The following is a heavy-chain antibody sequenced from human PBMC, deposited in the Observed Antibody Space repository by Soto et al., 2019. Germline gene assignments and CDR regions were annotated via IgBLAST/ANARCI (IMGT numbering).Heavy chain of an antibody. J-gene: IGHJ4*02. V-gene: IGHV4-4*02. CDR1: GGAISSSNW. Sequence: SETLSLTCAVSGGAISSSNWWSWVRQPPGKGLEWIGEIYHSGSTNYNPSLKSRVTISVDKSKNQFSLKLSSVTAADTAVYYCARIGPTVTTVDYWGQGTLVTVSS. CDR2: IYHSGST. CDR3: ARIGPTVTTVDY. D-gene: IGHD4-17*01.